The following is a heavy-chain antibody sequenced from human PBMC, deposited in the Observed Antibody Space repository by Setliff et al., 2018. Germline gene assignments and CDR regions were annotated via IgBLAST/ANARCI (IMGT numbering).Heavy chain of an antibody. D-gene: IGHD3-10*01. J-gene: IGHJ4*02. CDR3: VTSTIIIYYFDF. CDR1: GFTFSNYA. V-gene: IGHV3-23*01. CDR2: ITGNGGDR. Sequence: GSLRLSCAASGFTFSNYAMGWVRQGPGNRLEWVSVITGNGGDRDYADSVKGRFTISRDNSKNTLYLQMNSLRAEDTAVYYCVTSTIIIYYFDFWGQGTPVTVSS.